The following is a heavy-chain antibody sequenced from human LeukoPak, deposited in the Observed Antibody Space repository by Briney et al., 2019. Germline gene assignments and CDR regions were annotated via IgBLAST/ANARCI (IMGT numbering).Heavy chain of an antibody. Sequence: PSDTLSLTCAVYGGSFSGYYWSWIRQPPGKGLEWIGEINHSGSTNYNPSLKSRVTISVDTSKNQFSLKRSSVTAADTAVYYCARGSAVAGTNWFDPWGQGTLVTVSS. D-gene: IGHD6-19*01. J-gene: IGHJ5*02. CDR2: INHSGST. CDR3: ARGSAVAGTNWFDP. CDR1: GGSFSGYY. V-gene: IGHV4-34*01.